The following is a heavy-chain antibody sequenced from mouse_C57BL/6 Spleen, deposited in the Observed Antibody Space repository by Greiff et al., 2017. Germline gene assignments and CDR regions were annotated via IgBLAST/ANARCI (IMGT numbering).Heavy chain of an antibody. CDR1: GYTFTSYW. D-gene: IGHD2-4*01. J-gene: IGHJ2*01. V-gene: IGHV1-59*01. Sequence: QVQLQQSGAELVRPGTSVKLSCKASGYTFTSYWMHWVKQRPGQGLEWIGVIDPSDSYTNYNQKFKGKATLTVDKSSSTAYMQLSSLTSEDSAVYYCARTIGYDSYYFDYWGQGTTLTVSS. CDR3: ARTIGYDSYYFDY. CDR2: IDPSDSYT.